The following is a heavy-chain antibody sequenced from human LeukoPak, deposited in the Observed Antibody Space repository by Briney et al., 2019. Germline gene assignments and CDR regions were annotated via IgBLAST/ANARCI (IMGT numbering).Heavy chain of an antibody. D-gene: IGHD5-18*01. J-gene: IGHJ4*02. CDR3: ARGLQLRYFHY. CDR1: GFTFSGYA. CDR2: ICRNGGST. V-gene: IGHV3-64*01. Sequence: GGSLRLSCAASGFTFSGYAMHWVRQAPGKGLEYVSAICRNGGSTYYANSVKGRFTISRDNSKNTLYLQMGSLRAEDMAVYCCARGLQLRYFHYWGQGTLVNGSS.